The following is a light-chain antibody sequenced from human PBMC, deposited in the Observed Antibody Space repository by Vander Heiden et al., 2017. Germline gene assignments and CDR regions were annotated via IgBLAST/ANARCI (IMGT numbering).Light chain of an antibody. Sequence: NVLTQSPPTLSSAPWERSTLRFRARPNVSGYLAWYQQKPGQPPRLLIYDASNRATGIPARFSGSGSGTDFTLTISSLEPEDFAVYYCQQCSNWPPTFGGGTKVEIK. CDR2: DAS. CDR3: QQCSNWPPT. V-gene: IGKV3-11*01. J-gene: IGKJ4*01. CDR1: PNVSGY.